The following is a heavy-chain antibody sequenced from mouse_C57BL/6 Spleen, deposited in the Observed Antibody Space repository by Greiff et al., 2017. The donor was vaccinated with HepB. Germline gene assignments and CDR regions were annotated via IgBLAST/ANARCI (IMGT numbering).Heavy chain of an antibody. J-gene: IGHJ3*01. D-gene: IGHD4-1*01. CDR2: INPSNGGT. CDR1: GYTFTSYW. Sequence: QVQLKQPGTELVKPGASVKLSCKASGYTFTSYWMHWVKQRPGQGLEWIGNINPSNGGTNYNEKFKSTATLTVDKSSSTAYMQLSSLTSEDSAVYYCASETGSAAWFAYWGQGTLVTVSA. CDR3: ASETGSAAWFAY. V-gene: IGHV1-53*01.